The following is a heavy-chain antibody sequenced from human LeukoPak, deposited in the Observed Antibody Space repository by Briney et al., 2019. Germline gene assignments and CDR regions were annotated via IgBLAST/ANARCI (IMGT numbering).Heavy chain of an antibody. CDR1: QSTFNSYV. CDR2: ISGSGGST. Sequence: GGSLRLSCAASQSTFNSYVMTWVRQAPGKGPEWVSGISGSGGSTYYADSVKGRFTISRDNSKNTVYLQMNSLRAEDTAVYYCAKVGAGPGSYTHFDYWGQGTLVTVSS. V-gene: IGHV3-23*01. CDR3: AKVGAGPGSYTHFDY. D-gene: IGHD3-10*01. J-gene: IGHJ4*02.